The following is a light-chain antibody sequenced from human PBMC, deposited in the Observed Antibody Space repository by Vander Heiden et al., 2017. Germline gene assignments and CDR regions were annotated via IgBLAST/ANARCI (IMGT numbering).Light chain of an antibody. V-gene: IGKV1-5*03. Sequence: DIQMTQSPSTLSASVGDRVTITCRASQSISGWLAWYQQKPGQAPKLLIYKASSLESGVPSRFSGSGSGTEFTLTISSLQPDDFATYCCRQFRTYSLTFGGGTKVEIK. CDR3: RQFRTYSLT. CDR1: QSISGW. J-gene: IGKJ4*01. CDR2: KAS.